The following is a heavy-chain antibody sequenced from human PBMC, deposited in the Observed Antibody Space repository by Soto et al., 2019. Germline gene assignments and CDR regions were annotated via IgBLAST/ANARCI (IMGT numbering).Heavy chain of an antibody. CDR3: AKDLRGYIVGVPAAITYGMDV. D-gene: IGHD2-2*01. Sequence: QVQLVESGGGVVQPGRSLRLSCAASGFTFSSYGMHWVRQAPGKGLEWVAVISYDGSNKYYADSVKGRFTISRDNSKNTLYLQMNSLRAEDTAVYYCAKDLRGYIVGVPAAITYGMDVWGQWTTVTVSS. CDR2: ISYDGSNK. CDR1: GFTFSSYG. J-gene: IGHJ6*02. V-gene: IGHV3-30*18.